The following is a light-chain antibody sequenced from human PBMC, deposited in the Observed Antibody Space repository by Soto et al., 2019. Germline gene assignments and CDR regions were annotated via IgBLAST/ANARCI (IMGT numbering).Light chain of an antibody. Sequence: DIQMTQSPSTLSASVGDRVTITCRASQSISNWLAWYQQKPGKAPKLLIYDASTLESGVPSRFSGSGSGTEFTLTITSLQPDDFAPYHCQQYNSSSFPFGHGTKVDL. CDR1: QSISNW. CDR2: DAS. J-gene: IGKJ3*01. V-gene: IGKV1-5*01. CDR3: QQYNSSSFP.